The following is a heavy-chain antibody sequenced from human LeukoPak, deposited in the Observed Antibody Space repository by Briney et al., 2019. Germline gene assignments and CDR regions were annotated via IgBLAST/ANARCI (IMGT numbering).Heavy chain of an antibody. V-gene: IGHV4-39*01. CDR2: VYYTGRT. Sequence: SETLSLTCSISDVSISRSFYYWGWIRQPPGKRVEWIGNVYYTGRTYYNPSLKSRVSMSVDTSKNQFSLKLSSVTAADTAVYFCVSGTQYNWFDPWGQGTLVTVSS. CDR3: VSGTQYNWFDP. J-gene: IGHJ5*02. D-gene: IGHD3-10*01. CDR1: DVSISRSFYY.